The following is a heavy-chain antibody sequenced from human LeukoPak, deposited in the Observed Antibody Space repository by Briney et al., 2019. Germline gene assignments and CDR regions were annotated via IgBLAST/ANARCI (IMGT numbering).Heavy chain of an antibody. Sequence: GGSLRLSCAASGFTFSSYGMHWVRQAPGKGLEWVAYIRYDGSNKYYADSVKGRFTISRDNPKNTLYLQMNSLRAEDTAVYYCAKDPEDYYGSGSSHVFDYWGQGTLVTVSS. CDR3: AKDPEDYYGSGSSHVFDY. V-gene: IGHV3-30*02. CDR1: GFTFSSYG. D-gene: IGHD3-10*01. J-gene: IGHJ4*02. CDR2: IRYDGSNK.